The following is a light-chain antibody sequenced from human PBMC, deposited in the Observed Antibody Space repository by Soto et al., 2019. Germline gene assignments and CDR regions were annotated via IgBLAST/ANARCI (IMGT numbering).Light chain of an antibody. CDR3: SSFTSKSSLI. CDR2: EVR. CDR1: MRDVGAYNL. J-gene: IGLJ2*01. V-gene: IGLV2-14*01. Sequence: QSALTQPASVSGSPGQSITISCAGTMRDVGAYNLVSWYQQHPGRAPQLIIYEVRNRPSGISFRFSGSKSGNTASLTISGLQAEDEADYYCSSFTSKSSLIFGGGTKVTVL.